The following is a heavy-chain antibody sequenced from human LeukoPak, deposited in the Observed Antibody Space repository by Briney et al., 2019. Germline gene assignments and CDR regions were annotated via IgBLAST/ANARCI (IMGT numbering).Heavy chain of an antibody. CDR2: ISAYNGNT. D-gene: IGHD2-2*01. CDR1: GCTFTSYG. CDR3: ARVAVVVVPAAALGY. V-gene: IGHV1-18*01. Sequence: ASVKVSCKASGCTFTSYGISWVRQAPGQGLEWMGWISAYNGNTNYAQKLQGRVTMTTDTSTSTAYMELRSLRSDDTAVYYCARVAVVVVPAAALGYWGQGTLVTVSS. J-gene: IGHJ4*02.